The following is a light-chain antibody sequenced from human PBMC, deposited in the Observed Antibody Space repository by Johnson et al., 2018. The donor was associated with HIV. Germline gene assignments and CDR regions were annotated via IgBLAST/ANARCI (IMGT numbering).Light chain of an antibody. CDR1: SSNIGNNY. V-gene: IGLV1-51*01. J-gene: IGLJ1*01. Sequence: QSALTQPPSVSAAPGQKVTISCSGSSSNIGNNYVSWYQQLPGTAPKLLIYENNKRPSGIPARFSGPKSATSPTLGITGLQTGDEADYYCGTWDSSLSALDVFGTGTKVTVL. CDR2: ENN. CDR3: GTWDSSLSALDV.